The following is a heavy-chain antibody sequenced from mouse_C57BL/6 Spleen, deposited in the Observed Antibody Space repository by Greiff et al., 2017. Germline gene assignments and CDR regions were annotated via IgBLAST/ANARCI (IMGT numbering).Heavy chain of an antibody. J-gene: IGHJ2*01. Sequence: QVQLKQSGAELVKPGASVKLSCKASGYTFTSYWMQWVKQRPGQGLEWIGEIDPSDSYTNYNQKFKGKATLTVDTSSSTAYMQLSSLTSEDSAVYYCARRQTFDYWGQGTTLTVSS. V-gene: IGHV1-50*01. CDR2: IDPSDSYT. D-gene: IGHD3-2*01. CDR3: ARRQTFDY. CDR1: GYTFTSYW.